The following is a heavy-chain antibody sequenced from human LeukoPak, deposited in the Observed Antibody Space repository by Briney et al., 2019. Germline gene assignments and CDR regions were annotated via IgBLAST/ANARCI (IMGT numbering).Heavy chain of an antibody. D-gene: IGHD5-18*01. CDR3: ARRGNSYGYYDY. CDR1: GGSISSYY. V-gene: IGHV4-59*08. Sequence: SETLSLTCTVSGGSISSYYWSWIRQPPGKGLEWIGYIYYSGSTNYSPSLKSGVTISVDTSKTQFSLTLSSVTAADTAVYYCARRGNSYGYYDYWGQGTLVTVSS. CDR2: IYYSGST. J-gene: IGHJ4*02.